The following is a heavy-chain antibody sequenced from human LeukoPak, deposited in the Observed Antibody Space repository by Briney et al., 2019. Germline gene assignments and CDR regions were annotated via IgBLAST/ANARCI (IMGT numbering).Heavy chain of an antibody. Sequence: PSETLSLTCAVYGGSFSGCYWSWIRQPPGKGLEWIGEINHSGSTNYNPSPKSRVTISVDTSKNQFSLKLSSVTAADTAVYYCARAAGVVITIDVWYFDYWGQGTLVTVSS. V-gene: IGHV4-34*01. CDR2: INHSGST. CDR1: GGSFSGCY. D-gene: IGHD3-22*01. CDR3: ARAAGVVITIDVWYFDY. J-gene: IGHJ4*02.